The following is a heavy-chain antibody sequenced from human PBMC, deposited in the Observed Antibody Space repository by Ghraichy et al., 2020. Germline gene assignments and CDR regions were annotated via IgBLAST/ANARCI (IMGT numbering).Heavy chain of an antibody. V-gene: IGHV3-23*01. CDR1: GFTFSSHA. Sequence: GGSLRLSCAASGFTFSSHAMGWVRQAPGKGLEWVSPISGNAANTYYADSVNGRFTISRDNSKNTLYLQMNSLRAGDTAVYYCATRGVSVNYEWGFFAYWGQGTLVTDAS. J-gene: IGHJ4*02. CDR3: ATRGVSVNYEWGFFAY. D-gene: IGHD3-10*01. CDR2: ISGNAANT.